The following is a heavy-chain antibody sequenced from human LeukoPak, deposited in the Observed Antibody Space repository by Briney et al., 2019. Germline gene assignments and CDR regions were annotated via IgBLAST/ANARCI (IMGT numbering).Heavy chain of an antibody. CDR3: ARVGDYALKD. D-gene: IGHD3-16*01. Sequence: SETLSLTCTVSGGSISSSSYYWGWIRQPPGKGLEWIGSIYYSGSTYYNPSLKSRVTMPVDTSKNQFSLKLRSVTAADTAVYYCARVGDYALKDWGQGTLVTVSS. CDR1: GGSISSSSYY. V-gene: IGHV4-39*07. CDR2: IYYSGST. J-gene: IGHJ4*02.